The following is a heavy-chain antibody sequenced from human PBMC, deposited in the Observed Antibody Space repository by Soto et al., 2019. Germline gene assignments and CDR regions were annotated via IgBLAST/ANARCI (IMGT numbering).Heavy chain of an antibody. CDR3: ARSVAVPGAHIDY. J-gene: IGHJ4*02. Sequence: SEPLSLTCSVSGGSISGSYWSWIRQSPGKGLEWLGYVYYTGSTNYSPSLRSRVSISVDTSKNEFSLRLSSVTAADTAVYFCARSVAVPGAHIDYWGQGTQVTVSS. D-gene: IGHD6-19*01. CDR2: VYYTGST. V-gene: IGHV4-59*01. CDR1: GGSISGSY.